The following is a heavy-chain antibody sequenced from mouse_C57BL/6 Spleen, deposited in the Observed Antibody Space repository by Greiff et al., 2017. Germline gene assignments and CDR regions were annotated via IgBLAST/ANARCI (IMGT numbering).Heavy chain of an antibody. D-gene: IGHD1-1*01. J-gene: IGHJ2*01. Sequence: VQLQQSGAELVRPGASVKLSCTASGFNITDDYMHWVKQRPEQGLEWIGWIDPENGDTEYASKFQGKATITADTSSNTAYLQLSSLTSEDTAVYYCTTVYYGSSVDYWGQGTTLTVSS. CDR1: GFNITDDY. V-gene: IGHV14-4*01. CDR2: IDPENGDT. CDR3: TTVYYGSSVDY.